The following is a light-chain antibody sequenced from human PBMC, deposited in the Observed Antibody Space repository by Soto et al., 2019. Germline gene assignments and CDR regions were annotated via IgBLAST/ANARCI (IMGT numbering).Light chain of an antibody. V-gene: IGKV3-15*01. J-gene: IGKJ5*01. CDR1: QSVSSN. CDR3: QQYNNWLIT. CDR2: GAS. Sequence: IVMTQSPATLSLSPGERATLSCRASQSVSSNLAWYQQKPGQAPRLLIYGASTRATGIPARFSGSGSGTEFTLTISSLQSEDFAVYYCQQYNNWLITFGQGTRLEIK.